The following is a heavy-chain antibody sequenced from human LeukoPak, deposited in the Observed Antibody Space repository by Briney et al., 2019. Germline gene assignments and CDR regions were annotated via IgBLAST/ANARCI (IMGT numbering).Heavy chain of an antibody. CDR1: GGSIGTYY. Sequence: SETLSLTCTVSGGSIGTYYWSWIRQPPGKGLEWIGYIYHSGDTKYNPSLKSRVTISVDTSKNQFSLKLSSVTAADTAVYYCARDRLQLQSWGQGTLVTVSS. D-gene: IGHD1-1*01. V-gene: IGHV4-59*01. J-gene: IGHJ5*02. CDR3: ARDRLQLQS. CDR2: IYHSGDT.